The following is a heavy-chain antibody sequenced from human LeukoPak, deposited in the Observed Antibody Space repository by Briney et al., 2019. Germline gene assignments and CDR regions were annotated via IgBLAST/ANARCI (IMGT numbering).Heavy chain of an antibody. Sequence: SETLSLTCTVSGGSISSSSYYWGWLRQPPGKGLEWIGSIYYSGSTYYNPSLKSRVTISVDTSKNQFSLKLSSVTAADTAVYYCARHLPPTFYYMDVWGKGTTVTVSS. CDR1: GGSISSSSYY. J-gene: IGHJ6*03. CDR3: ARHLPPTFYYMDV. V-gene: IGHV4-39*01. CDR2: IYYSGST.